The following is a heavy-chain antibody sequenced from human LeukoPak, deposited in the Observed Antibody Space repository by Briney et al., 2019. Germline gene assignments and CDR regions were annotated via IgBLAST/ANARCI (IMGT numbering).Heavy chain of an antibody. Sequence: PSETPSLTCTVSGGSTSSYYWSWIRQPPGKGLEWIGYIYYSGSTKYNPSLKSRVTISVDTSKNQFSLKLSSVTAADTAVYYYARHRSPDYYDSSGYYRVGYYFDYWGQGTLVTVSS. D-gene: IGHD3-22*01. CDR1: GGSTSSYY. V-gene: IGHV4-59*08. CDR3: ARHRSPDYYDSSGYYRVGYYFDY. J-gene: IGHJ4*02. CDR2: IYYSGST.